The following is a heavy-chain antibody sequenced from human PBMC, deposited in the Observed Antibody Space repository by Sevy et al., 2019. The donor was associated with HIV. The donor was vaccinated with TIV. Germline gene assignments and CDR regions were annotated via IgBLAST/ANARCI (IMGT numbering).Heavy chain of an antibody. Sequence: SETLSLTCTVSGGSISSFYWSWFRKPPGKGRGYIGKFYDSETTNSNPPLKSRVTISVDTSKNQFSLKLSSVTAAGTAVYYCARAGGSTDWGMDVWGQGTTVTVSS. D-gene: IGHD6-19*01. V-gene: IGHV4-59*01. CDR2: FYDSETT. CDR3: ARAGGSTDWGMDV. J-gene: IGHJ6*02. CDR1: GGSISSFY.